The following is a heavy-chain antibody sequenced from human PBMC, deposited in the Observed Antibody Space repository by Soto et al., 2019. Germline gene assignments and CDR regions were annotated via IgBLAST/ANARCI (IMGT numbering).Heavy chain of an antibody. Sequence: ASVKVSCKASGYTFTSYGISWVRQAPGQGLEWMGWISAYNGNTNYAQKLQGRVTMTTDTSTSTAYMELRSLRSDDTAVYYCARDPLTGGYSFYYYGMDVWGQGTTVTVSS. J-gene: IGHJ6*02. V-gene: IGHV1-18*01. CDR3: ARDPLTGGYSFYYYGMDV. CDR2: ISAYNGNT. D-gene: IGHD1-26*01. CDR1: GYTFTSYG.